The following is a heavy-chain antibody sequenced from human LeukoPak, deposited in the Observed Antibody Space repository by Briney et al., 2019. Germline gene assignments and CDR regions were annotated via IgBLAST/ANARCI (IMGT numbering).Heavy chain of an antibody. V-gene: IGHV3-74*01. CDR3: ARSSHYTIPFDS. J-gene: IGHJ5*01. D-gene: IGHD2-2*02. CDR2: INSDGSVT. CDR1: GFRFSSYW. Sequence: PGGSLRLSCATSGFRFSSYWMHWVRQAPGKGLVWVSRINSDGSVTAFADSVKGRFTISRDNAMDTVYLQMDSLTVEDTAVYFCARSSHYTIPFDSWGQGMLVTVSS.